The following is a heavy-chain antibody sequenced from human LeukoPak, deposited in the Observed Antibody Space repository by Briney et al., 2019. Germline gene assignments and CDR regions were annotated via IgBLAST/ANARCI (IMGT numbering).Heavy chain of an antibody. Sequence: SETLSLTCTVSGGSINSYYWSWIRQPPGKGLEWIGYIYYSGSTNYSPSLNSRVTMSVDTSKNQFSLKLSSMTAADTAVYYCARGTTVVPAAHFDYWGQGTLVTVSS. CDR3: ARGTTVVPAAHFDY. V-gene: IGHV4-59*01. D-gene: IGHD2-2*01. CDR1: GGSINSYY. CDR2: IYYSGST. J-gene: IGHJ4*02.